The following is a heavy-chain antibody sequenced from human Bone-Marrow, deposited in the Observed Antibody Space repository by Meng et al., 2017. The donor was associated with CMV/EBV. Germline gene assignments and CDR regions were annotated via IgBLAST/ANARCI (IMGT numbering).Heavy chain of an antibody. J-gene: IGHJ4*02. D-gene: IGHD1-26*01. CDR3: AKLEGVGKVDY. CDR1: GFTFSSYA. CDR2: ISGSGGGT. V-gene: IGHV3-23*01. Sequence: GESLKISCAASGFTFSSYAMSWVRQAPGKGLEWVSGISGSGGGTYYADSVKGRITLSRDNSRNTLYLQMNSLRAEDTAIYYCAKLEGVGKVDYWGQGTLVTVSS.